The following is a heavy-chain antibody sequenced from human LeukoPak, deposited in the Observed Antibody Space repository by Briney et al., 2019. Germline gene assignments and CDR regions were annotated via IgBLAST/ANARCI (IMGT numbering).Heavy chain of an antibody. CDR1: GYTFTGHY. J-gene: IGHJ4*02. CDR2: INPNNGGT. CDR3: GVWNDYHDFWSGPFDF. V-gene: IGHV1-2*02. Sequence: GASVKVSCKPSGYTFTGHYIHWVRQAPGQGLEWMGWINPNNGGTNYAQKFQGRVTMARDTSVSTAYMELSSLRSDDTAIYYCGVWNDYHDFWSGPFDFWGQGTRVSVSS. D-gene: IGHD3-3*01.